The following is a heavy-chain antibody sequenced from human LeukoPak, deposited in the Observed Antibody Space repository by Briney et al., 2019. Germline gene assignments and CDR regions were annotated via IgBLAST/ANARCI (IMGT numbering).Heavy chain of an antibody. D-gene: IGHD2-15*01. J-gene: IGHJ4*02. V-gene: IGHV4-34*10. Sequence: PSETLSLTCAVYGGSFSGYYWNWIRQPPGKGLEWIGEINHSGSSNYNPSLKSRITMSVDTSKNQFSLNLSSVTAADTSVYYCARVDCSGGSCYTDYWGQGTLVTVSS. CDR2: INHSGSS. CDR1: GGSFSGYY. CDR3: ARVDCSGGSCYTDY.